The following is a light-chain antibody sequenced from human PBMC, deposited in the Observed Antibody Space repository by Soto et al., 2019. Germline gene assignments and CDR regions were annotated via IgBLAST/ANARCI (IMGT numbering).Light chain of an antibody. CDR3: QQYDNLLAPT. J-gene: IGKJ4*01. CDR2: DAS. V-gene: IGKV1-33*01. Sequence: DIQMTQSPSSLSASLGDVVSITCQSSQDINSYLNWFQQKPGKAPKLLIFDASNLQTGVPSRFSGSGSGTDFTFTISGLQPEDFATYFCQQYDNLLAPTFGGGTKVDIK. CDR1: QDINSY.